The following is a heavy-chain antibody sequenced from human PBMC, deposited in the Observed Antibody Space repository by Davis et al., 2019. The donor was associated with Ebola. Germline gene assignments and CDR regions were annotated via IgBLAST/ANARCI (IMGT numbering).Heavy chain of an antibody. Sequence: ASVKVSCKASGGTFSSYAISWVRQATGQGLEWMGWMNPNSGNTGYAQKFQGRVTMTRNTSISTAYMELSSLRSEDTAVYYCASRALLLTGNYYYYYYGMDVWGQGTTVTVSS. V-gene: IGHV1-8*02. CDR1: GGTFSSYA. J-gene: IGHJ6*02. CDR2: MNPNSGNT. CDR3: ASRALLLTGNYYYYYYGMDV. D-gene: IGHD1-20*01.